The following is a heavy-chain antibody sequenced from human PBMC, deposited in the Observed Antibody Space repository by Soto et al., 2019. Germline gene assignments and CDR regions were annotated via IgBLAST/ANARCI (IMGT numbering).Heavy chain of an antibody. V-gene: IGHV1-46*03. J-gene: IGHJ4*02. D-gene: IGHD6-13*01. CDR3: AREGRIASACWGDYFDY. CDR1: GYTFTSYY. CDR2: INPSGGST. Sequence: QVQLVQSGAEVKKPGASVKVSCKASGYTFTSYYMHWVRQAPGQGLEWMGIINPSGGSTSYAQKFQGKVTMTRDTSTSTDHMELSSLRSEDTAVYYCAREGRIASACWGDYFDYWGQGTLVTVSS.